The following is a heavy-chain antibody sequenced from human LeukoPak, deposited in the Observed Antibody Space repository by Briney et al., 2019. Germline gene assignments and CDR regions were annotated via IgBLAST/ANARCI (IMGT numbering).Heavy chain of an antibody. CDR1: GYNFINYG. CDR3: ARDILGYTTSWYRFDY. Sequence: GASVKVSCKASGYNFINYGISWVRQAPGQGLEWMGWISGYNGNTKSAQKLQDRVTMTTDTSTNTAYMELRSLRSDDTAVYYCARDILGYTTSWYRFDYWGQGSQVTVSS. CDR2: ISGYNGNT. V-gene: IGHV1-18*01. J-gene: IGHJ4*02. D-gene: IGHD6-13*01.